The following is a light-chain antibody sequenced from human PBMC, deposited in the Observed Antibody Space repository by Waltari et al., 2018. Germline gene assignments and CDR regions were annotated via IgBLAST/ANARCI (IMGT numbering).Light chain of an antibody. CDR1: QGVRSN. CDR3: QQYNNGWT. V-gene: IGKV3-15*01. CDR2: GAS. J-gene: IGKJ1*01. Sequence: EIVMTQSPATLSVSTGERATLACRASQGVRSNLAWYQQKPGQAPRLFIYGASTRATGIPARFSGSGSGTEVTLTISSLQSEDIAVYYCQQYNNGWTFGQGTKVEIK.